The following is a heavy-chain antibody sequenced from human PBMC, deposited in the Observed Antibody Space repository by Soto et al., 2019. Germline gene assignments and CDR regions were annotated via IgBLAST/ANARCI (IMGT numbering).Heavy chain of an antibody. J-gene: IGHJ5*02. Sequence: GASVKVSCKASGGTFSSYAISWVRQAPGQGLEWMGGIIPIFGTANYAQKFQGRVTITADESTSTAYMELSSLRSEDTAVYYCARGTDSVVVPAAATGWFDPWGQGTLVTVSS. CDR3: ARGTDSVVVPAAATGWFDP. CDR2: IIPIFGTA. CDR1: GGTFSSYA. V-gene: IGHV1-69*13. D-gene: IGHD2-2*01.